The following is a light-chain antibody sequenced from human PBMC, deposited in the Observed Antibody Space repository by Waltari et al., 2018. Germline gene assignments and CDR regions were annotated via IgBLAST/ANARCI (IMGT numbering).Light chain of an antibody. CDR2: WAF. CDR1: QSLLYRSNNKNH. Sequence: DIVMTQSPDSLAVSLGERATINCKSSQSLLYRSNNKNHLAWFQQKPGQPPKLLIYWAFTREFGVPDRFTGSGSGTDFTLTISSLQAEDVAVYYCQQYNNIPWTFGQGTKVEIK. V-gene: IGKV4-1*01. J-gene: IGKJ1*01. CDR3: QQYNNIPWT.